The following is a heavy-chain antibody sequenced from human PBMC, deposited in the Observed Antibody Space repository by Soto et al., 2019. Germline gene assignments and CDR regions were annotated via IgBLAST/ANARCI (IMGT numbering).Heavy chain of an antibody. CDR2: IYYSGT. CDR3: ARYKSNYYYGMDV. D-gene: IGHD1-20*01. J-gene: IGHJ6*02. CDR1: GGSISSYY. V-gene: IGHV4-59*01. Sequence: SETLSLTCSVSGGSISSYYWSWIRQPPGKGLEWIAYIYYSGTSYNPSLKSRVSISLDTSKNQFSLKLSSVTAADTAVYYCARYKSNYYYGMDVWGQGTTVTVSS.